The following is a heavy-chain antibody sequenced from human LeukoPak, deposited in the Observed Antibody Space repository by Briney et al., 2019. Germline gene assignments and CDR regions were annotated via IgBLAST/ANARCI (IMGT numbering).Heavy chain of an antibody. V-gene: IGHV1-8*01. CDR3: ARGSLYSSSWYTDAFDI. CDR2: MNPNSGNT. D-gene: IGHD6-13*01. J-gene: IGHJ3*02. CDR1: GYTFTSYD. Sequence: ASVKVSCKASGYTFTSYDINWVRQATGQGLEWMGWMNPNSGNTGYAQKFQGRVTMTRNTSISTAYMELSSLRSEDTAVYYCARGSLYSSSWYTDAFDIWGQGTMVTVSS.